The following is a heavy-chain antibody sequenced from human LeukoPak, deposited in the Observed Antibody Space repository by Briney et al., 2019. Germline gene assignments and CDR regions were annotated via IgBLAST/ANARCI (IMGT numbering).Heavy chain of an antibody. CDR1: GFTFSSYG. CDR2: ISNDASNK. CDR3: AKDLYYGYYFDN. J-gene: IGHJ4*02. V-gene: IGHV3-30*18. Sequence: GGSLRLSCAASGFTFSSYGMHWVRLAPGKGLEWVALISNDASNKHYADSVKGRFTISRDNSENMLYLQMNSLRAEDTSVYYCAKDLYYGYYFDNWGQGTLVTVSS. D-gene: IGHD3-16*01.